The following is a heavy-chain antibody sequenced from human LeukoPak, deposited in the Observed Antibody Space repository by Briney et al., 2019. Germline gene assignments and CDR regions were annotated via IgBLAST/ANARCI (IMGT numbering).Heavy chain of an antibody. CDR2: ISPYNAYT. CDR1: GYTTNTFG. CDR3: ANVAKGRYFYYYMDV. J-gene: IGHJ6*03. V-gene: IGHV1-18*01. D-gene: IGHD2-15*01. Sequence: ASVKVSCKASGYTTNTFGITWVRQAPGQGLEWIGWISPYNAYTKYADRLQGRVTLTTDTSTTTSYMELRSLRSDDTALHFCANVAKGRYFYYYMDVWGKGTTVIVS.